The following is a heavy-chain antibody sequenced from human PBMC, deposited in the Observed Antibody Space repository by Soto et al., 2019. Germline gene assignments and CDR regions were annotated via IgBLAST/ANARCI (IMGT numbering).Heavy chain of an antibody. V-gene: IGHV1-18*01. CDR1: GYTFTSYG. CDR3: ARDSELWFGELLFKGDYYYYGMDV. CDR2: ISAYNGNT. D-gene: IGHD3-10*01. J-gene: IGHJ6*02. Sequence: ASVKVSCKASGYTFTSYGISWVRQAPGQGLEWMGWISAYNGNTNYAQKLQGRVTMTTDTSTSTAYMELRSLRSDDTAVYYCARDSELWFGELLFKGDYYYYGMDVWGQGTTVTVSS.